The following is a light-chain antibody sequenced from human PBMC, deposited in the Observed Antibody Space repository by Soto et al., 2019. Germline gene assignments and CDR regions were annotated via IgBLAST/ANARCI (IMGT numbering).Light chain of an antibody. CDR3: QQYNDWPRT. CDR1: QSISPN. J-gene: IGKJ1*01. V-gene: IGKV3-15*01. CDR2: GAS. Sequence: EIVMTQSPATLSVSPGERATLSCRASQSISPNLAWYQQRPGQAPRLLFYGASTRATGIPARFSGSGSETEFTLTISSLQSEDFAVYYCQQYNDWPRTFGQGTKVEI.